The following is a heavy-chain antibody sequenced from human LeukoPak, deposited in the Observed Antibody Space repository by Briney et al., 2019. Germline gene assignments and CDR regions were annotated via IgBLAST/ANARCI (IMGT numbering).Heavy chain of an antibody. D-gene: IGHD3-3*01. CDR3: ARSTDLFYFDY. CDR2: INPSGAGT. CDR1: GYTFTSYY. Sequence: APVKVSCKASGYTFTSYYMHWVRQAPGQGLEWMGIINPSGAGTTYAQKFQGRVTMTRDTSTSTVYMELSSLRSEDTAVYYCARSTDLFYFDYWGQGTLVTVSS. J-gene: IGHJ4*02. V-gene: IGHV1-46*01.